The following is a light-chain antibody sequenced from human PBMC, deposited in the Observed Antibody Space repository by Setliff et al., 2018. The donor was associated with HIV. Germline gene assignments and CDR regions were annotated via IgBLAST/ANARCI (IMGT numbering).Light chain of an antibody. Sequence: SYELTQPPSVSVAPGKTARITCGGNNIGSKSVHWYQQKPGQAPVLVVYDDSDRPSGIPERFSGSNSGNTATLTISRAEAGDEADYYCQVWHSGSELVFGGGTKVTVL. CDR2: DDS. CDR1: NIGSKS. CDR3: QVWHSGSELV. J-gene: IGLJ2*01. V-gene: IGLV3-21*03.